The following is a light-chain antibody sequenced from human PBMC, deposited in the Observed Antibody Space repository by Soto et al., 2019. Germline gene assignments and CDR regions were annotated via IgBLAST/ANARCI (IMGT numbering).Light chain of an antibody. CDR3: SSYAPGSTYV. J-gene: IGLJ1*01. CDR2: EVD. Sequence: QSVLTQPASVSGSPGQSITISCTGTSSDVGFYNYVSWYQQQHPGKAPKLMIYEVDNRPSGVSIRFSASKSGNTASLTISGLQAEDEADYYCSSYAPGSTYVFGTGTKATV. V-gene: IGLV2-14*01. CDR1: SSDVGFYNY.